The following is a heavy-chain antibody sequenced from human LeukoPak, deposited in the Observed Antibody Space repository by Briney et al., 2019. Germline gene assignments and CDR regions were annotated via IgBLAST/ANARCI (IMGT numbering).Heavy chain of an antibody. D-gene: IGHD1-26*01. CDR2: IYPGDSDT. Sequence: GESLKISCKGSGYSFTNYRIGWVRQMPGKGLEWMGIIYPGDSDTRYSPSFQGQVTISADKSISTAYLQWSSLKASDTAMYYCATHSGTNYYYFDYWGQGTLVTVSS. CDR1: GYSFTNYR. CDR3: ATHSGTNYYYFDY. V-gene: IGHV5-51*01. J-gene: IGHJ4*02.